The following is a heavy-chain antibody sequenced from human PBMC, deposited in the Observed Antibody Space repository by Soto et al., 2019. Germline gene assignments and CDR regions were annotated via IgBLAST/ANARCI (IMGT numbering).Heavy chain of an antibody. J-gene: IGHJ4*02. Sequence: EVQLVESGGGLVQPGGSLRLSCAASGFTFSSYWMSWVRQAPGKGLEWVANIKQDGSEKYYVDSVKGRFTISRDNAKNSLYLQMNSLRAEDTAVYYCARGGLFKIGYCSSTSCLNDYWGQGTLVTVSS. CDR1: GFTFSSYW. CDR3: ARGGLFKIGYCSSTSCLNDY. D-gene: IGHD2-2*01. CDR2: IKQDGSEK. V-gene: IGHV3-7*03.